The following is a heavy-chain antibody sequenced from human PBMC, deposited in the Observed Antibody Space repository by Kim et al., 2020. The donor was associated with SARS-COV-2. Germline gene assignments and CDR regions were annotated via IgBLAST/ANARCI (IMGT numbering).Heavy chain of an antibody. CDR1: GFTFSSYW. V-gene: IGHV3-7*03. J-gene: IGHJ4*02. D-gene: IGHD3-22*01. CDR2: IKQDGSEK. Sequence: GGSLRLSCAASGFTFSSYWMSWVRQAPGKGLEWVANIKQDGSEKYYVDSVKGRFTISRDNAKNSLYLQMNSLRAEDTAVYYCARSSNSSGYYADDYWGQGTLVTVSS. CDR3: ARSSNSSGYYADDY.